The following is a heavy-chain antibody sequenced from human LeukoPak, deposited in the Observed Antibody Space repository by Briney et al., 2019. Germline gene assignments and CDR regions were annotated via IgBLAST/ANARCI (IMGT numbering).Heavy chain of an antibody. CDR1: GFIFSNYG. Sequence: PGGSLRLSCAAPGFIFSNYGIHWVRQAPGKGLEWVAFIPSDASNKYYADSVKGRFTISRDNAKNSLYLQMNSLRAEDTAVYYCARDFHRYYYDSSGYNAFDIWGQGTMVTVSS. CDR2: IPSDASNK. J-gene: IGHJ3*02. CDR3: ARDFHRYYYDSSGYNAFDI. V-gene: IGHV3-30*02. D-gene: IGHD3-22*01.